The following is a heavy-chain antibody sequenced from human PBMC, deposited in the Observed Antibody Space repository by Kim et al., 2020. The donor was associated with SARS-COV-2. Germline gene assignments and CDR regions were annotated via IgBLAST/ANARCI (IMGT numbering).Heavy chain of an antibody. CDR1: GFTFINYW. J-gene: IGHJ2*01. D-gene: IGHD3-16*01. V-gene: IGHV3-7*01. CDR2: IEEHGSET. CDR3: ARDTYRFFDF. Sequence: GGSLRLSCEASGFTFINYWMTWVRQTPGKGLEWVASIEEHGSETYCVDSVKGRFTVSRDNSKNSLYLQMNSLRAEDTAVYYCARDTYRFFDFWGRGTLVTVSS.